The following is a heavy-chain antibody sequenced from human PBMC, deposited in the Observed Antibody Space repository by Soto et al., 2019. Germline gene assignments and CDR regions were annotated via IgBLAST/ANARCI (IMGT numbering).Heavy chain of an antibody. CDR1: GFTFSSYG. Sequence: QVQLVESGGGVVQPGRSLRLSCAASGFTFSSYGMHWVRQAPGKGLEWVAVISYDGSNKYYADSVKGRFTISRDNSKNTLYLHMNSLRAEDTAVYYCANRSRCDLDRSPLPCASAYWGQGTLVTVSS. D-gene: IGHD1-1*01. CDR2: ISYDGSNK. CDR3: ANRSRCDLDRSPLPCASAY. V-gene: IGHV3-30*18. J-gene: IGHJ4*02.